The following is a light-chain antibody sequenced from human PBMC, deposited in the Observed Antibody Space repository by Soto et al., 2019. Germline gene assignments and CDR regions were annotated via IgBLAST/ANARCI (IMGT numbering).Light chain of an antibody. CDR2: GAS. CDR1: QSVSGN. J-gene: IGKJ1*01. CDR3: QQYNHWPRT. Sequence: EIVMTQSPATLSVSPGERATLSCRASQSVSGNLAWYQQKPGQAPRLLIYGASTGATGIPARFSGSGSGTEFTLTISSLQSEEFAVYYCQQYNHWPRTFGQGTKVEIK. V-gene: IGKV3-15*01.